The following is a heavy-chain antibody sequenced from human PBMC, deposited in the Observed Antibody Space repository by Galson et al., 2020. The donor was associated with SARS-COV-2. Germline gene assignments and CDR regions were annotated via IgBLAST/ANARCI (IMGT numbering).Heavy chain of an antibody. CDR2: NSNNGRT. Sequence: ASETLSLTCSVSGASISDNYWNWIRQPPGKGLVWIGYNSNNGRTNYNPSLKSRVTISIDTSKRQFSLNLNSVTAADTAVYYCARAVYSAGWYYIDYWGQGILVTVSS. J-gene: IGHJ4*02. D-gene: IGHD6-19*01. CDR1: GASISDNY. V-gene: IGHV4-59*01. CDR3: ARAVYSAGWYYIDY.